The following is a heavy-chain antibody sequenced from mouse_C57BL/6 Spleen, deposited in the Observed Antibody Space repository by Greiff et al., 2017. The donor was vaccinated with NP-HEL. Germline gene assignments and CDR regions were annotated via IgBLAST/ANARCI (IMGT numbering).Heavy chain of an antibody. CDR3: ARFDGYSGYFDV. D-gene: IGHD2-3*01. J-gene: IGHJ1*03. Sequence: VQLQQSGAELVKPGASVKLSCTASGFNIKDYYMHWVKQRTEQGLEWIGRIDPEDGEPKYAPKFQGKATITADTSYNTAYLQLSSLTSEDTAVYYCARFDGYSGYFDVWGTGTTVTVSS. CDR2: IDPEDGEP. V-gene: IGHV14-2*01. CDR1: GFNIKDYY.